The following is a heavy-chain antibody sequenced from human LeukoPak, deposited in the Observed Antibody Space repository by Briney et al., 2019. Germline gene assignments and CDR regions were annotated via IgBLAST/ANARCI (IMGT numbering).Heavy chain of an antibody. CDR1: GYTFTSDR. CDR2: ISAYNGNT. Sequence: ASVKVSCKASGYTFTSDRISWVRQAPGQGLEWMGWISAYNGNTNYAQKLQGRVTMTTDTSTSTAYMELRSLRSDDTAVYYCARMYYYDSSGYDYHEYYFDYWGQGTLVTVSS. CDR3: ARMYYYDSSGYDYHEYYFDY. D-gene: IGHD3-22*01. J-gene: IGHJ4*02. V-gene: IGHV1-18*01.